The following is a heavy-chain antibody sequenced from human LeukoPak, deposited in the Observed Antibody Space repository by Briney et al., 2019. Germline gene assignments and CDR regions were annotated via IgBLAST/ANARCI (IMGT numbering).Heavy chain of an antibody. D-gene: IGHD1-1*01. V-gene: IGHV3-64*01. CDR1: GFTFSSYA. Sequence: PGGSLRLSCAASGFTFSSYAMHWVRQAPGKGLEYVSAISSNGGSTYYANSVKGRFTISRDNSKNTLYLQMGSLRAEDMAVYYCARGGTTGTPTFDYWGQGTLVTVSS. CDR2: ISSNGGST. CDR3: ARGGTTGTPTFDY. J-gene: IGHJ4*02.